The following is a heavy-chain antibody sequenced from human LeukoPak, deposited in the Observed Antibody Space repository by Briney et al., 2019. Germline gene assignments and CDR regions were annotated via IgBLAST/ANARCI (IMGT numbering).Heavy chain of an antibody. CDR3: ARGARGSSTRGRVVDY. V-gene: IGHV3-11*05. CDR2: ISSSSSYA. CDR1: GFTFSDHY. J-gene: IGHJ4*02. D-gene: IGHD2-2*01. Sequence: NAGGSLRLSCAASGFTFSDHYMGWIRQAPGKGLEWVSYISSSSSYANYADSVKGRFTISRDNAKNSLYLQMNSLRAEDTAVYYCARGARGSSTRGRVVDYWGQGTLVTVSS.